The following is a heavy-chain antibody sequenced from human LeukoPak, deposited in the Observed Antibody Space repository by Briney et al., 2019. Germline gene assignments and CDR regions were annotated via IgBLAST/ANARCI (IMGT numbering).Heavy chain of an antibody. D-gene: IGHD6-19*01. Sequence: GGSLRLSCAASGFTSDDYAMHWVRQAPGKGLEWVSGISWNSGSIGYADSVKGRFTISRDNAKNSLYLQMNSLRAEDTALYYCAKDLGTDSSGWTYYFDYWGQGTLVTVSS. CDR2: ISWNSGSI. CDR1: GFTSDDYA. V-gene: IGHV3-9*02. J-gene: IGHJ4*02. CDR3: AKDLGTDSSGWTYYFDY.